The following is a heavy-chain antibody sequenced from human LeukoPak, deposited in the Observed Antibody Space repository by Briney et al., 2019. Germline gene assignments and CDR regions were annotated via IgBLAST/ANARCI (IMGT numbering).Heavy chain of an antibody. CDR2: ISSSSSYI. V-gene: IGHV3-21*01. D-gene: IGHD6-13*01. CDR1: GFTFSSYS. J-gene: IGHJ4*02. Sequence: KTGGSLRLSCAASGFTFSSYSMNWVRQAPGKGLEWVSSISSSSSYIYYADSVKGRFTISRDNAKNSLYLQMNSLRAEDTAVYYCARQAGAGNDYWGQGTLVTVSS. CDR3: ARQAGAGNDY.